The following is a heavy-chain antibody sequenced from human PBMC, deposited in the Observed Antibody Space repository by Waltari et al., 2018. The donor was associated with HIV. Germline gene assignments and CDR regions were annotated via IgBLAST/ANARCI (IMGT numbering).Heavy chain of an antibody. J-gene: IGHJ4*02. CDR2: ISYDGSNK. Sequence: QVQLVESGGGVVQPGRSLRLSCAASGFTFSRFAMHWVRQAPGKGLEWVAVISYDGSNKYYADSVKGRFTSSRDNSKNTLYLQMNSLRVEDTAVYYCARGKNWSGYKFDYWGQGTLVTVSS. CDR3: ARGKNWSGYKFDY. CDR1: GFTFSRFA. D-gene: IGHD3-3*01. V-gene: IGHV3-30*04.